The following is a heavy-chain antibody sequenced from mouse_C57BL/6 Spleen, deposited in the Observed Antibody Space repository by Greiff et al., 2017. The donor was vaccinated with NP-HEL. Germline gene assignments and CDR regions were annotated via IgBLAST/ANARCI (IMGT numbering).Heavy chain of an antibody. CDR1: GYTFTSYW. D-gene: IGHD1-1*01. J-gene: IGHJ3*01. CDR3: ARRGYYYGSEGWFAY. V-gene: IGHV1-55*01. Sequence: VQLQQSGAELVKPGASVKMSCKASGYTFTSYWITWVKQRPGQGLEWIGDIYPGSGSTNYNEKFKSKATLTVDTSSSTAYMQLSSLTSEDSAVYYCARRGYYYGSEGWFAYWGQGTLVTVSA. CDR2: IYPGSGST.